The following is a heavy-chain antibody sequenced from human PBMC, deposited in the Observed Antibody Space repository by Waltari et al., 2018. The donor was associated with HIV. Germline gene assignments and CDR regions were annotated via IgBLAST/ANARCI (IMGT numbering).Heavy chain of an antibody. V-gene: IGHV3-30*01. CDR2: ISYDGSNK. CDR1: GFTFSSYA. D-gene: IGHD2-15*01. CDR3: ARDTGYCSFGSCSYNWLDP. Sequence: QVHLVESGGGVVKTGRSLRLSCAASGFTFSSYAINWARKAPGKGLEWVALISYDGSNKYYADSVKGRFTISRDNSKNTLYLQMNSLRAEDTSVYYCARDTGYCSFGSCSYNWLDPWGQGTLVSVSS. J-gene: IGHJ5*02.